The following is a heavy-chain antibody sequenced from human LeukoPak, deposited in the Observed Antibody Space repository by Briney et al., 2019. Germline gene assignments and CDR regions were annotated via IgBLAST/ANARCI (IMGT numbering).Heavy chain of an antibody. Sequence: PGGSLRLSCAASGFTFTNYWMSWIRQAPGKGLEWVATIKQDGSEKYYVDSVKGRFTISRDNAKNSLYLQMNSLRAEDTAVYYCARGAWSSSEGPDYWGQGTLVTVSS. J-gene: IGHJ4*02. CDR2: IKQDGSEK. V-gene: IGHV3-7*03. CDR3: ARGAWSSSEGPDY. D-gene: IGHD6-13*01. CDR1: GFTFTNYW.